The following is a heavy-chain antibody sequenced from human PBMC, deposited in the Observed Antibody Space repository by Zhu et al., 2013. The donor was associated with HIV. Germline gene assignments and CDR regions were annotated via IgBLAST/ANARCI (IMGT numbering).Heavy chain of an antibody. CDR3: ARDIVVVVAATIDHYYYYGMDV. Sequence: QVQLVQSGAEVKKPGSSVKVSCKASGGTFSSYAISWVRQAPGQGLEWMGGIIPIFGTANYAQKFQGRVTITADKSTSTAYMELSSLRSEDTAVYYCARDIVVVVAATIDHYYYYGMDVWGQGTTVTVSS. V-gene: IGHV1-69*06. CDR1: GGTFSSYA. J-gene: IGHJ6*02. D-gene: IGHD2-15*01. CDR2: IIPIFGTA.